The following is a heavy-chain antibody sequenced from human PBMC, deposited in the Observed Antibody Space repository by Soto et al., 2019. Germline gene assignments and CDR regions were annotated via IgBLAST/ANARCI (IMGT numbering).Heavy chain of an antibody. CDR3: XXXXXXXXXSTXYPHWFDP. D-gene: IGHD3-3*02. J-gene: IGHJ5*02. V-gene: IGHV3-23*01. Sequence: EEQLLESGGGPVQAGGSLRLSCAASGFTYGTYAMNWVRQAPGKGLEWVSAITATSVSTFYADSVKGRFTISRDNSKNXLYXXXXXXXXXXXXXXXXXXXXXXXXXSTXYPHWFDPXXXGXXVTVSS. CDR1: GFTYGTYA. CDR2: ITATSVST.